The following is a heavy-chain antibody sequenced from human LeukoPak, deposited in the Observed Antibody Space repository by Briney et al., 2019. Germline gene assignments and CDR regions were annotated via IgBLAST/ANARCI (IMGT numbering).Heavy chain of an antibody. Sequence: GGSLRLSCAASGVTLSSYAMSWVRQAPGKGLEWMSSTTGSGGRTYYADSVKGRFTISRDNSKNTVYLQMNSLRTEDTAVYYCAKNPSILRINWFDPWGQGTLVTVSS. CDR1: GVTLSSYA. V-gene: IGHV3-23*01. CDR2: TTGSGGRT. J-gene: IGHJ5*02. CDR3: AKNPSILRINWFDP. D-gene: IGHD3-9*01.